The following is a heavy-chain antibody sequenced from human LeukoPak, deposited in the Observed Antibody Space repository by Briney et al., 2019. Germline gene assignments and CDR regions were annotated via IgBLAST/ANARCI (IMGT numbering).Heavy chain of an antibody. D-gene: IGHD5-18*01. CDR3: ARLVDTAMGIFDY. V-gene: IGHV4-4*09. J-gene: IGHJ4*02. CDR1: GGSISSYY. CDR2: IYTSGST. Sequence: SETLSLTCTVSGGSISSYYWSWIRQPPGKGLEWIGYIYTSGSTNYNPSLKSRVTISVDTSKNQFSLKLSSVTAADTAVYYCARLVDTAMGIFDYWGQGTLVTVSS.